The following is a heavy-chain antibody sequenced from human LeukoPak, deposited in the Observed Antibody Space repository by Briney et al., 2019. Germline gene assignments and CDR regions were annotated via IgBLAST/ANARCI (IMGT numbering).Heavy chain of an antibody. CDR1: GFTFSTYS. Sequence: GGSLRHSCAASGFTFSTYSMNWVRQAPGKGLEWVAYISSSSSTIYYADSVKGRFTISRDNAENSLYLQMNSLRDEDTAVYYCARDRGQVEPAAIGYWGQGTLVTVSS. V-gene: IGHV3-48*02. J-gene: IGHJ4*02. CDR3: ARDRGQVEPAAIGY. D-gene: IGHD2-2*01. CDR2: ISSSSSTI.